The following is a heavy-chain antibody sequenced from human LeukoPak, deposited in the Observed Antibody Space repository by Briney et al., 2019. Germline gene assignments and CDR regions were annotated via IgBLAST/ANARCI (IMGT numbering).Heavy chain of an antibody. Sequence: ASVKVSCKASEYTFTGYYMHWVRQAPGQGLEWMGWINPNSGGTNYAQKFQGRVTMTRDTSICTAYMELSRLRSDDTAVYYCARVRTVSYSDAFDIWGQGTMVTVSS. J-gene: IGHJ3*02. CDR2: INPNSGGT. CDR3: ARVRTVSYSDAFDI. V-gene: IGHV1-2*02. D-gene: IGHD3-10*01. CDR1: EYTFTGYY.